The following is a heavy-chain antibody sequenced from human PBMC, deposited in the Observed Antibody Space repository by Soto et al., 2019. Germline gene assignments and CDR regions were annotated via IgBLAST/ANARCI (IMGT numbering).Heavy chain of an antibody. D-gene: IGHD3-22*01. CDR2: ISHDGSTK. Sequence: QVQLVESGGGVVQPGRSLRLSCAASGLTFSSYGMHWVRQAPGKGLEWVAVISHDGSTKYYADSVRGRFTISRDNSNNTLYPQMDSLRPEDTALYYCAKPFQRSGYYYDFWYFDVWGRGTLVTVSS. V-gene: IGHV3-30*18. J-gene: IGHJ2*01. CDR1: GLTFSSYG. CDR3: AKPFQRSGYYYDFWYFDV.